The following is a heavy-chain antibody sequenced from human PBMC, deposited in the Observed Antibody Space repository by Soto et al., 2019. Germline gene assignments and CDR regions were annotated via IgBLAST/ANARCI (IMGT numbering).Heavy chain of an antibody. J-gene: IGHJ6*02. CDR3: ARDKGYSSSGYYGMDV. V-gene: IGHV3-74*01. D-gene: IGHD6-6*01. Sequence: PGGSLRLSCAASGFTFGSYWMHWVRQAPGKGLVWVSRINSDGSSTSYADSVKGRFTISRDNAKNTLYLQMNSLRAEDTAVYYCARDKGYSSSGYYGMDVWGQGTTGTVSS. CDR2: INSDGSST. CDR1: GFTFGSYW.